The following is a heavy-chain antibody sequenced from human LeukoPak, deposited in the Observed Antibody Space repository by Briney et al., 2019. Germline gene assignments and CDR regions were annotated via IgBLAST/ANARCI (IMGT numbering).Heavy chain of an antibody. D-gene: IGHD3-10*01. V-gene: IGHV3-23*01. Sequence: GGSLRLSCAASGFTFSSYAMHWVRQAPGEGLEWVAAIGRSDGSTYYADSVKGRFTISRDNSKNTLYLQMNSLRAEDTAVYYCAKDFMVRGVIGSAFDIWGQGTMVTVSS. J-gene: IGHJ3*02. CDR2: IGRSDGST. CDR3: AKDFMVRGVIGSAFDI. CDR1: GFTFSSYA.